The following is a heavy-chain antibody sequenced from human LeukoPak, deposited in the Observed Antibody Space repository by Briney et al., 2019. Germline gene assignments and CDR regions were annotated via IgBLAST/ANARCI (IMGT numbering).Heavy chain of an antibody. CDR3: ARDRGNSPWLDI. V-gene: IGHV3-21*01. CDR1: GFTFSSYS. CDR2: ISSSSSYI. J-gene: IGHJ3*02. D-gene: IGHD4-23*01. Sequence: PGGSLRLSCAASGFTFSSYSMNWVRQAPGKGLEWVSSISSSSSYIYYADSVKGRFTISRDNAKNSLYLQMDSLRAEDTAVYYCARDRGNSPWLDIWGQGTMVTVSS.